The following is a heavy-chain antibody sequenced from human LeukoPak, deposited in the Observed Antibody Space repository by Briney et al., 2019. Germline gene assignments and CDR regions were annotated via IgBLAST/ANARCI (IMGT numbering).Heavy chain of an antibody. V-gene: IGHV3-21*01. D-gene: IGHD5-12*01. CDR3: ASAGFKYSGYDPSDY. CDR2: ISSSSSYI. Sequence: NPGGSLRLSCAASGFTFSSYSMNWVRQAPGKGLEWVSPISSSSSYIYYADSVKGRFTISRDNAKNSLYLQMNSLRAEDTAVYYCASAGFKYSGYDPSDYWGQGTLVTVSS. CDR1: GFTFSSYS. J-gene: IGHJ4*02.